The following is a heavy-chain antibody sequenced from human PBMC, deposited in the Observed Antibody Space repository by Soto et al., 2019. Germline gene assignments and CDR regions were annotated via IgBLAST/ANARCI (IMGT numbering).Heavy chain of an antibody. Sequence: PSETLSLTCFVSGYSITAGGYYWSWIRHHPGKGLEWIGSFYSSGSIIYNPSLRSRVSISGDTSSNQFSMSLTSVTAADTARYYCARMYSSGSGSFHPCGEGTLVTL. V-gene: IGHV4-31*03. J-gene: IGHJ5*02. CDR2: FYSSGSI. CDR1: GYSITAGGYY. CDR3: ARMYSSGSGSFHP. D-gene: IGHD6-19*01.